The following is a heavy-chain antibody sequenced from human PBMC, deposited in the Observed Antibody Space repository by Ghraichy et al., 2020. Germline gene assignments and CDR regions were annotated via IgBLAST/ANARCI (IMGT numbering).Heavy chain of an antibody. D-gene: IGHD2-2*02. CDR3: ARDRAYCSSTSCYSAGTV. V-gene: IGHV3-7*01. Sequence: GGSLRLSCAASGFTFSSYWMSWVRQAPGKGLEWVANIKQDGSEKYYVDSVKGRFTISRDNAKNSLYLQMNSLRAEDTAVYYFARDRAYCSSTSCYSAGTVWRQCSLVTVS. CDR1: GFTFSSYW. CDR2: IKQDGSEK. J-gene: IGHJ1*01.